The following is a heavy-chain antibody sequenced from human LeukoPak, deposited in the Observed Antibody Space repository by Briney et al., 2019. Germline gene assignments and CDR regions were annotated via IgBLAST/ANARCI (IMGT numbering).Heavy chain of an antibody. Sequence: GGSLRLSCAASGFTLKTYSMNWVRQAPGKGLQWVSSISSSSSYIYYADSVKGRFTISRDNSRNTLYLQMDSLRADDTAVYYCAKDLYSWHYVSFDYWGQGTRVTVSS. CDR1: GFTLKTYS. D-gene: IGHD1-7*01. CDR3: AKDLYSWHYVSFDY. CDR2: ISSSSSYI. V-gene: IGHV3-21*04. J-gene: IGHJ4*02.